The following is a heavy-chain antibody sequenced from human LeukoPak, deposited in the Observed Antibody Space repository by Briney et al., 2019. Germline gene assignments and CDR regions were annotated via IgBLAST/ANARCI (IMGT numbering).Heavy chain of an antibody. D-gene: IGHD6-19*01. CDR1: GFTFSSYA. V-gene: IGHV3-30-3*01. CDR2: ISYDGSNK. Sequence: AGGSLRLSCAASGFTFSSYAMHWVRQAPGKGLGWVAVISYDGSNKYYADSVKGRFTISRDNSKNTLYLQMNRLRAEDTAVYYCARDHPESSGWSSLPYYYYGMDVWGQGTTVTVSS. CDR3: ARDHPESSGWSSLPYYYYGMDV. J-gene: IGHJ6*02.